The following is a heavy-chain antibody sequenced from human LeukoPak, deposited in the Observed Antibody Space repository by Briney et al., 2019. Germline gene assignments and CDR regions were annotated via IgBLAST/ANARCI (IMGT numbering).Heavy chain of an antibody. Sequence: GESLKISCKGSGYSFTNYFIGWVRQMSGKGLEWMGIISPGDSDSRYSPSFQGHVTISADKSISTAYLEWSSLKASDTDCVRLSQLVLGSSIGLFDYWAQGTLVTVSS. J-gene: IGHJ4*02. CDR2: ISPGDSDS. CDR1: GYSFTNYF. D-gene: IGHD2-15*01. V-gene: IGHV5-51*01. CDR3: SQLVLGSSIGLFDY.